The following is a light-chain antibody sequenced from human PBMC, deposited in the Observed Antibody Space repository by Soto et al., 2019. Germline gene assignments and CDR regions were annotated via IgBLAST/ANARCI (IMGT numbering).Light chain of an antibody. Sequence: ELTQTLVILSLSPGERATLSCRASQGFRDVLGWYQQKPGQAPRLPIYAAYSWATGVPPRFSGSGSGTDFTLTISSLQPEDSAVYYCQQRHSYPITFGQGTRLDIK. V-gene: IGKV3D-11*01. CDR2: AAY. CDR3: QQRHSYPIT. CDR1: QGFRDV. J-gene: IGKJ5*01.